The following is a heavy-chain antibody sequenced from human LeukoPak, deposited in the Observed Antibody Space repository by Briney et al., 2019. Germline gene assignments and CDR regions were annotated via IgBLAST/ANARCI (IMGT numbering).Heavy chain of an antibody. CDR3: TTEMVRDIVIQNWFDP. CDR2: IKTKNDGDTT. Sequence: GGSLRLSCAASGFSVNKAWMSWVRQAPGKGLEWVGRIKTKNDGDTTDYGAPVKGRFTISRDDSTNTVYLQMNSLRTEDTAVYYCTTEMVRDIVIQNWFDPWGQGTPVTVSS. J-gene: IGHJ5*02. V-gene: IGHV3-15*01. D-gene: IGHD3-10*01. CDR1: GFSVNKAW.